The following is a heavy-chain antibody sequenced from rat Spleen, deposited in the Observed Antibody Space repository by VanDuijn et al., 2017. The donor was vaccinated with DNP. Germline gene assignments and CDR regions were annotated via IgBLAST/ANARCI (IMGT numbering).Heavy chain of an antibody. CDR3: ARSDYSDGSYYFGYFDY. D-gene: IGHD1-12*02. CDR2: MSDGGNT. Sequence: QVQLKESGPGLVQPSQTLSLTCTVSGFSLTSYSVGWVRQPPGKGLEWIAAMSDGGNTYYNSVLKSRLRISRDTSKSQVVLNMNSLQTEVTAMYFCARSDYSDGSYYFGYFDYWGQGVMVTVSS. V-gene: IGHV2-6*01. J-gene: IGHJ2*01. CDR1: GFSLTSYS.